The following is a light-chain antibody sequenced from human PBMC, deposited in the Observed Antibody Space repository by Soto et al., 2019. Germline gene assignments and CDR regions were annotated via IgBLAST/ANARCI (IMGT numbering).Light chain of an antibody. CDR3: QQSYTTASIT. CDR1: QSISRN. J-gene: IGKJ5*01. V-gene: IGKV1-39*01. CDR2: AAS. Sequence: DIQMTQSPSSLSASVGDRVTITCRASQSISRNLNWYQHKPGKAPKLLIYAASSLQNGVPSRFSGGGSGTEFNLSISSLQPEDFGTYYGQQSYTTASITFGQGTRLEIK.